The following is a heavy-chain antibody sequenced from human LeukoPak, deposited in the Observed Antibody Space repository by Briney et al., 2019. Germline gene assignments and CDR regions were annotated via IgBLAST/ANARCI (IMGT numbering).Heavy chain of an antibody. V-gene: IGHV3-7*01. CDR3: ARGRVGATDDY. D-gene: IGHD1-26*01. CDR1: GFTVSSNY. Sequence: GGSLRLSCAASGFTVSSNYMSWVRQAPGKGLEWVANIKQDGSEKYYVDSVKGRFTISRDNAKNSLYLQMNSLRAEDTAVYYCARGRVGATDDYWGQGTLVTVSS. J-gene: IGHJ4*02. CDR2: IKQDGSEK.